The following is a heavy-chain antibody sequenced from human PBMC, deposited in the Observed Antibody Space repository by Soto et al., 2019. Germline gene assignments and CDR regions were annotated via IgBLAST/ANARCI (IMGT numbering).Heavy chain of an antibody. Sequence: QVQLVQSGAEVKKPGASVKVSCKASGYTFTSYGISWVRQAPGQGLEWMGWISAYHGNTNCAQKLQGRVNMTTDTAMSPAYMELRSLRSDDTAVYYCASANPVRNDAAGRSSAFDIWGHGTMVTVSS. J-gene: IGHJ3*02. D-gene: IGHD1-1*01. CDR3: ASANPVRNDAAGRSSAFDI. CDR2: ISAYHGNT. CDR1: GYTFTSYG. V-gene: IGHV1-18*01.